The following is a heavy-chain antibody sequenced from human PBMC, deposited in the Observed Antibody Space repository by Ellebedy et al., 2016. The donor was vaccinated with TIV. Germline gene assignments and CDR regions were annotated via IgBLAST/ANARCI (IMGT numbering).Heavy chain of an antibody. V-gene: IGHV3-23*01. D-gene: IGHD4-17*01. CDR1: GFMFSSCA. Sequence: GGSLRLXCTASGFMFSSCAMTWVRQAPGKGLEWVSSITGGGGTIRYADSVKGRFTVSRDNSKNMLFLQMNSLRAEDTAVYYCSKDPNGDYFGAFDFWGQGTMVTVSS. CDR3: SKDPNGDYFGAFDF. CDR2: ITGGGGTI. J-gene: IGHJ3*01.